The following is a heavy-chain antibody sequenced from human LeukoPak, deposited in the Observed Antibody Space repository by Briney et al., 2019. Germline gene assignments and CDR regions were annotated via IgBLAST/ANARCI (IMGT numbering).Heavy chain of an antibody. CDR3: ATAMVIEGGLDY. J-gene: IGHJ4*02. CDR2: IKQDGSEK. CDR1: GFTFSSYW. D-gene: IGHD5-18*01. Sequence: GGSLRLSCAASGFTFSSYWKSWVRQAPGKGLEWVANIKQDGSEKYYVDSVKGRFTISRDNAKNSLYLQMNSLRAEDTAVYYCATAMVIEGGLDYWGQGTLVTVSS. V-gene: IGHV3-7*01.